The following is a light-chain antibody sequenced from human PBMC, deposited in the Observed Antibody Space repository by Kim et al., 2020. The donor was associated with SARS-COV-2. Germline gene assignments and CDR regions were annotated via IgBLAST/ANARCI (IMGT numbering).Light chain of an antibody. J-gene: IGKJ3*01. CDR1: HDINNY. CDR2: DAS. V-gene: IGKV1-33*01. Sequence: ASVGDRVTITCQASHDINNYLNWYQLKPGKAPRLLIYDASILQTRLPSRFSRSGSGTHFTFTIDSLQPEDIATYYCQQPDNLPFTFGPGTKVDIK. CDR3: QQPDNLPFT.